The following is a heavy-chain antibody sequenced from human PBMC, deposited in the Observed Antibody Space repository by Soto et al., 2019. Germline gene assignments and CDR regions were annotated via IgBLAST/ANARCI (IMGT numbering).Heavy chain of an antibody. D-gene: IGHD2-2*01. CDR3: AKESSGRDDIVVVPAAMDV. J-gene: IGHJ6*02. CDR2: ISYDGSNK. V-gene: IGHV3-30*18. CDR1: GFSFRNYG. Sequence: PGWSLRLSCEASGFSFRNYGMHWVRQAPGKGLEWVALISYDGSNKYYADSVKGRFTISRDNSKNTLYLQVNSLGTEDTAVYYCAKESSGRDDIVVVPAAMDVWGQGTTVTVSS.